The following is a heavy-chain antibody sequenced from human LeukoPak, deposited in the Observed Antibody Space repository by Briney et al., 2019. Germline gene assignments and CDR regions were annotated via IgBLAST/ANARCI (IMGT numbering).Heavy chain of an antibody. CDR2: ISYDGSKK. J-gene: IGHJ4*02. CDR1: KFSFSTFS. CDR3: ARDQARRSSSSGRFDS. Sequence: GGSLRLSCAASKFSFSTFSMHWVRQAPGKGLEWVAVISYDGSKKFYADSVKGRFTIARDNSRNTLYLQMNSLRPEDTAVYYCARDQARRSSSSGRFDSWGQGTLVTVPS. V-gene: IGHV3-30-3*01. D-gene: IGHD6-6*01.